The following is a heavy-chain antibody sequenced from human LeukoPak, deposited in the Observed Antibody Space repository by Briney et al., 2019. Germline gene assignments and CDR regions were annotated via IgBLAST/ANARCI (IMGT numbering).Heavy chain of an antibody. Sequence: PSETLSLTCAVYGGSFSGYYWSWIRQPPGKGLEWIGEINHSGSTNYNPSLKSRVTISVDTSKNQFSLKLSSVTAADTAVYYCASYDYGDYVCMDVWGQGTTVTVSS. CDR3: ASYDYGDYVCMDV. CDR1: GGSFSGYY. V-gene: IGHV4-34*01. D-gene: IGHD4-17*01. J-gene: IGHJ6*02. CDR2: INHSGST.